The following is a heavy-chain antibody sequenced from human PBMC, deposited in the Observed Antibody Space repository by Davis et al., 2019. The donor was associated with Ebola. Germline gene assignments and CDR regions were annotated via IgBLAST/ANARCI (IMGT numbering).Heavy chain of an antibody. CDR3: ARVGRWYCSGCSCYFDY. CDR1: GGSISSYY. CDR2: INHSGST. D-gene: IGHD2-15*01. V-gene: IGHV4-34*01. Sequence: PSETLSLTCTVSGGSISSYYWSWIRQPPGKGLEWIGEINHSGSTNYNPSLKSRVTISVDTSKNQFSLKLSSVTAADTAVYYCARVGRWYCSGCSCYFDYWGQGTLVTVSS. J-gene: IGHJ4*02.